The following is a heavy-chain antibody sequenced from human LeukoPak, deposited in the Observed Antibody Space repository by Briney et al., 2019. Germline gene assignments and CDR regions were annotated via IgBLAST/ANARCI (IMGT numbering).Heavy chain of an antibody. Sequence: SETLSLTCTVSGGSISSSSYYWGCIRQPPGKGLEWIGGIDYRRNTYYNPSLNRRVTITVDTPKNQYSLKLSSGTAAATSVYCCAGRRGGSYAFNYWGQGTLVTVSS. D-gene: IGHD1-26*01. V-gene: IGHV4-39*01. CDR3: AGRRGGSYAFNY. CDR1: GGSISSSSYY. J-gene: IGHJ4*02. CDR2: IDYRRNT.